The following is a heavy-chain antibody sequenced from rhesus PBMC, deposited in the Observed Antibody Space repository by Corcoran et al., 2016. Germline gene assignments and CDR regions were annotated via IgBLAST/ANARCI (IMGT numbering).Heavy chain of an antibody. CDR1: GGSIRGYY. CDR2: IGGSSGRT. CDR3: ARERGSGWFDY. Sequence: QVQLQESAPGVVNPSGTLSLPYSVSGGSIRGYYLWSWIGPPPGRGMGGSGYIGGSSGRTNYKPPHKRRVTIAKGTAKNQFSLKLSSVTAADTAVYYCARERGSGWFDYWGQVVLVTVSS. J-gene: IGHJ4*01. V-gene: IGHV4-127*01. D-gene: IGHD6-31*01.